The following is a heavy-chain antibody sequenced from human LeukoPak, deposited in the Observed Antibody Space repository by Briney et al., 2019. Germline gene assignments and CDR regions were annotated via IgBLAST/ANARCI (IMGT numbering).Heavy chain of an antibody. CDR1: GFTVSHNY. CDR3: AKLGGVWFGELDY. CDR2: IYNDGSS. Sequence: GGSLRLSCAASGFTVSHNYMSWVRQAPGKGLEWVSIIYNDGSSYYADSVKGRFTISRDNSKNTAYLQMNSLRAEDTAVYYCAKLGGVWFGELDYWGQGTLVTVSS. D-gene: IGHD3-10*01. V-gene: IGHV3-53*01. J-gene: IGHJ4*02.